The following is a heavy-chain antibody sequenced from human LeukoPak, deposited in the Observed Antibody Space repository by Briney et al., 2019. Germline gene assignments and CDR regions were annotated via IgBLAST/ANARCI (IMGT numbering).Heavy chain of an antibody. D-gene: IGHD5-24*01. CDR1: GGTFSSYA. J-gene: IGHJ4*02. CDR3: ARRARDGYFN. Sequence: SVKVSCKASGGTFSSYAISWMRQAPGQGLEWMGGIIPIFGTANYAQKFQGRVTITADESTSTAYMELSSLRSEDTAVYYCARRARDGYFNWGQGTLVTVSS. CDR2: IIPIFGTA. V-gene: IGHV1-69*13.